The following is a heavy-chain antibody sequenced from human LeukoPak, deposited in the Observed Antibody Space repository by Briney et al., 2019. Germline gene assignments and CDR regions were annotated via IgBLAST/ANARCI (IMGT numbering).Heavy chain of an antibody. Sequence: ASVKVSCKASGYTFTSYGISWVRQAPGQGLEWMGWISAYKGNTDYAQKLQGRVTMTTDTSRSTAYMELRSLGSDDTAVYYCARDRSLVPVGAEPLGYWGQGTLVTVSS. CDR2: ISAYKGNT. CDR1: GYTFTSYG. V-gene: IGHV1-18*01. J-gene: IGHJ4*02. D-gene: IGHD1-26*01. CDR3: ARDRSLVPVGAEPLGY.